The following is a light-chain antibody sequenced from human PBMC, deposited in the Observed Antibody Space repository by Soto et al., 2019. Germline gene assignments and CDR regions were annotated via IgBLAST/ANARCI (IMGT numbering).Light chain of an antibody. CDR1: QSVSSSY. CDR2: GAS. Sequence: EIVLTQSPGTLSLSPGERDTLSCRARQSVSSSYLAWYQQKPGQAPRLLIYGASSRATGIPDRFSGSGSGTDFTLTISSLEPEDFAVYYCQQYCSSPWTFGQRTKVEIK. J-gene: IGKJ1*01. V-gene: IGKV3-20*01. CDR3: QQYCSSPWT.